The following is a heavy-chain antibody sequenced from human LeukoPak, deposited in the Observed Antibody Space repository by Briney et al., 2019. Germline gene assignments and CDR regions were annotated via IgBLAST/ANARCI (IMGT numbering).Heavy chain of an antibody. D-gene: IGHD3-10*01. CDR2: IYYSGST. CDR3: ASLLWFGELSPVNWFDP. Sequence: SETLSLTCTVSGGSISSSSYYWGWIRQPPGKGLEWFGSIYYSGSTYYNPSLKSRVTISVDTSKNQFSLKLSSVTAADTAVYYCASLLWFGELSPVNWFDPWGQGTLVTVPS. CDR1: GGSISSSSYY. J-gene: IGHJ5*02. V-gene: IGHV4-39*01.